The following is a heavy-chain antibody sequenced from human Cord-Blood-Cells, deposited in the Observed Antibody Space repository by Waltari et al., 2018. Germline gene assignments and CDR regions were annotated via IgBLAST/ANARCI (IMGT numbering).Heavy chain of an antibody. Sequence: QVQLQESGTGLVKSSETLSLTCTVAGGSISSYYWSWIRQPPGKGLEWIGYIYYSGSTNYNPSLKSRVTISVDTSKNQFSLKLSSVTAADTAVYYCARGNNVGDYYYYYGMDVWGQGTTVTVSS. CDR1: GGSISSYY. CDR2: IYYSGST. D-gene: IGHD4-17*01. V-gene: IGHV4-59*01. CDR3: ARGNNVGDYYYYYGMDV. J-gene: IGHJ6*02.